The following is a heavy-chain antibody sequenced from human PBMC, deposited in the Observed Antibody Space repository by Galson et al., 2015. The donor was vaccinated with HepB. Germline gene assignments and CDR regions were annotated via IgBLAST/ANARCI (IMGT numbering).Heavy chain of an antibody. CDR2: IYYSGST. J-gene: IGHJ4*02. CDR1: GGSISSYY. D-gene: IGHD3-10*01. V-gene: IGHV4-59*01. Sequence: LSLTCTVSGGSISSYYWSWIRQPPGKGLEWIGYIYYSGSTNYNPSLKSRVTISVDTSKNQFSLKLSSVTAADTAVYYYASRVRGSAGGYFDYWGQGTLVTVSS. CDR3: ASRVRGSAGGYFDY.